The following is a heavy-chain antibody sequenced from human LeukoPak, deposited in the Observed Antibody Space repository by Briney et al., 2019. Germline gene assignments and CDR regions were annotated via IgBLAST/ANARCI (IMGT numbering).Heavy chain of an antibody. V-gene: IGHV1-24*01. Sequence: GASVKVSCKISGYTLSELSMHWVRQTPGKGLEWMGGFDYEDGETVYAQKFQGRVTMTEDTSTDTAYMELSSLRSEDTAVYYCVTSPPAYYYYMDVWGKGTTVTVSS. CDR2: FDYEDGET. CDR3: VTSPPAYYYYMDV. CDR1: GYTLSELS. J-gene: IGHJ6*03.